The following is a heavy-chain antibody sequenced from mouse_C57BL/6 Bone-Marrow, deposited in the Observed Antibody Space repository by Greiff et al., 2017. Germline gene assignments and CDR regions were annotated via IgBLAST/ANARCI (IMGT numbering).Heavy chain of an antibody. V-gene: IGHV1-74*01. CDR1: GYTFTSYW. CDR2: IHPSDSDT. D-gene: IGHD3-2*02. Sequence: VQLQQPGAELVKPGASVKVSCKASGYTFTSYWMHWVKQRPGQGLEWIGRIHPSDSDTNYNQKFQGKATLTVDKSSSTAYMQLSSLTSEDSAVYYCAIMDSSGPWFAYWGKGTLVTVSA. J-gene: IGHJ3*01. CDR3: AIMDSSGPWFAY.